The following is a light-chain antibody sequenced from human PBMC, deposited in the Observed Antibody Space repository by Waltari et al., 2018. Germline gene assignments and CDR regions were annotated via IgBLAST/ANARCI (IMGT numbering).Light chain of an antibody. CDR1: QSVSRA. V-gene: IGKV3-20*01. CDR3: QHYLRLPVT. CDR2: GAS. J-gene: IGKJ1*01. Sequence: EIVLTPSPGTLSLSLGERATVSCRSSQSVSRALAWYQPKPGQAPRLLVYGASTRATGIPDRFSGSGSGRDFSLTISRLEPDDFAVYYCQHYLRLPVTFGQGTTVEI.